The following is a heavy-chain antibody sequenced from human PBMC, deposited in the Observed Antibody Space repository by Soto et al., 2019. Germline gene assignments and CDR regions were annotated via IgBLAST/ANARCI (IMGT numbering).Heavy chain of an antibody. CDR1: CGSISTNTYY. CDR2: INYSGST. CDR3: AANNYYGSGSVYEVIEY. J-gene: IGHJ4*02. Sequence: QLQLQESGPGLVKPSETLSLSCTVSCGSISTNTYYWVWFRQPPGKGLEWMGSINYSGSTYYNPTIKSRVTMSVDPSQNQFPRKMSSVTAADTAVFYCAANNYYGSGSVYEVIEYSGQGIQVPVSS. V-gene: IGHV4-39*01. D-gene: IGHD3-10*01.